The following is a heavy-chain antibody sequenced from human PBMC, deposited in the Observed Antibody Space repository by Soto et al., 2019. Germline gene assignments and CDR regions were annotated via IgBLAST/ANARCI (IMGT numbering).Heavy chain of an antibody. Sequence: EVQLVESGGGLVKPGGSLRLSCAASGFTFSNAWMNWVRQAPGKGLEWVGRIKSKTDGGTTDYAAPVKGRFTISRDDSKNTLYLQMNSLKTEDTAVYYCTTDTAMNDDYYGMDVWGQGTTVTVSS. CDR2: IKSKTDGGTT. J-gene: IGHJ6*02. V-gene: IGHV3-15*07. CDR3: TTDTAMNDDYYGMDV. CDR1: GFTFSNAW. D-gene: IGHD5-18*01.